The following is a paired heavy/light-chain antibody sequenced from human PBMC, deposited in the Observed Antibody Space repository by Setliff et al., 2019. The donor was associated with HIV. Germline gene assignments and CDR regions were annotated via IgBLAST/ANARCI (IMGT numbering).Heavy chain of an antibody. J-gene: IGHJ6*03. CDR1: GFSLTTSERG. D-gene: IGHD2-21*01. Sequence: QITMKESGPTLVKPTQTLMLTCTVSGFSLTTSERGVAWIRQPPGKALEWLALNYWNDEKRYNPSLEDRLTVAKDPSKNQVVLTMTNMSPLDTGTYFCAHTRSHIVIRPDADYHYYYMDIWGKGTTVIVSS. CDR2: NYWNDEK. V-gene: IGHV2-5*01. CDR3: AHTRSHIVIRPDADYHYYYMDI.
Light chain of an antibody. J-gene: IGLJ3*02. CDR1: TSPDFY. CDR3: QATDTSITWV. Sequence: SYALTQPPSVSVSPGQTATITCSGDTSPDFYTYWYQKKSGQAPLLIIYKDNERPSGIPDRFAASRSGTKITLTVTAVRPEDEAEYFCQATDTSITWVFGGGTKLTVL. CDR2: KDN. V-gene: IGLV3-25*02.